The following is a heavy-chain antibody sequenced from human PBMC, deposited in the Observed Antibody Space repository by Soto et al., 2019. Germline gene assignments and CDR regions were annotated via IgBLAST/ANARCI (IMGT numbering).Heavy chain of an antibody. Sequence: EVQLLESGGGLVQPGGSLRLSCAASGFTFSSYAMNWVRQAPGKGLEWVSAISGSGGSTYYADSVKGRFTISRDSSKNTLYLQLNSLRAEDTAVYFCAKGNSWSPALVLDIWGQGTMVTVS. CDR3: AKGNSWSPALVLDI. CDR2: ISGSGGST. D-gene: IGHD1-7*01. J-gene: IGHJ3*02. V-gene: IGHV3-23*01. CDR1: GFTFSSYA.